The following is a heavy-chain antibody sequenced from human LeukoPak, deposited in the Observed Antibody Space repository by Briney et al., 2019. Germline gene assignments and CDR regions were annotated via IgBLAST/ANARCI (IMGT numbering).Heavy chain of an antibody. CDR3: ATAVSSVETLYSSSWKALYYFDY. J-gene: IGHJ4*02. V-gene: IGHV1-24*01. CDR2: FDPEDGET. D-gene: IGHD6-13*01. Sequence: ASVKVSCKVSGYTLTELSMHWVRQAPGKGLEWMGGFDPEDGETIYAQKFQGRVTMTEDTSTDTAYMELSSLRSEDTAVYYCATAVSSVETLYSSSWKALYYFDYWGQGTLVTVSS. CDR1: GYTLTELS.